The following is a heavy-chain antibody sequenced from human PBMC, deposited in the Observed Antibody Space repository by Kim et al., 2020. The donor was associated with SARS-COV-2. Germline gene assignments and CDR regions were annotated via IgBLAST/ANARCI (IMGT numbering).Heavy chain of an antibody. CDR3: AKVQAGASWYFGVELHRCYYGMGV. V-gene: IGHV3-23*01. CDR2: ISGSGGST. J-gene: IGHJ6*02. Sequence: GGSLRLSCAASGFTLTSYAMSWVRQAPGKGLEWVSGISGSGGSTYYADSVKGRFTISRDNPKNTLYLQMNSLRVEDTAVYYCAKVQAGASWYFGVELHRCYYGMGVWGQGTTVTVSS. CDR1: GFTLTSYA. D-gene: IGHD6-13*01.